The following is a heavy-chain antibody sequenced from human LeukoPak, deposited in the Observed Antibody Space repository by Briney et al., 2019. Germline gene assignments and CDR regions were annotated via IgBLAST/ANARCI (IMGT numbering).Heavy chain of an antibody. V-gene: IGHV3-7*01. CDR1: GFTFSSFA. Sequence: PGRSLRLSCAASGFTFSSFAMHWVRQAPGKGLEWVADIKQDGSERYYVDSVKGRFTISRDNAKNSLYLQIDSLRAEDTAVYYCTTEIYRRFDYWGQGTLVTVSS. CDR3: TTEIYRRFDY. CDR2: IKQDGSER. J-gene: IGHJ4*02.